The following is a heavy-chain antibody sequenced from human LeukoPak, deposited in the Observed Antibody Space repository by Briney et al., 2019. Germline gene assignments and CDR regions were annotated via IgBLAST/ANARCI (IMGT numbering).Heavy chain of an antibody. CDR3: AKGYCSSTSCYFHYYGMDV. D-gene: IGHD2-2*01. CDR2: ISGSGGYT. J-gene: IGHJ6*02. Sequence: PGGSLRLSCAASGFTFSGYAMSWVRQAPGKGLECVSAISGSGGYTYYADSVKGRFTISRDNSKNTLYLQMNSLRAEDTAVYYCAKGYCSSTSCYFHYYGMDVWGQGTTVTVSS. V-gene: IGHV3-23*01. CDR1: GFTFSGYA.